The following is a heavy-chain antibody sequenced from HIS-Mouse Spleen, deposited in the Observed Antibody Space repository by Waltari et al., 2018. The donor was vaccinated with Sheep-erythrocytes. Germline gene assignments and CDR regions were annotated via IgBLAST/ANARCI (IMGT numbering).Heavy chain of an antibody. CDR1: GGSISSSSYY. V-gene: IGHV4-39*01. CDR2: IYYIGST. D-gene: IGHD5-18*01. J-gene: IGHJ4*02. Sequence: QLQLQESGPGLVKPSETLSLTCTVSGGSISSSSYYWGWIRQPPGKGLEWIGSIYYIGSTYSTPSLRSRVTISVDTSKNQFSQKLSSVTAADTAVYYCARHKDTAMVHFDYWGQGTLVTVSS. CDR3: ARHKDTAMVHFDY.